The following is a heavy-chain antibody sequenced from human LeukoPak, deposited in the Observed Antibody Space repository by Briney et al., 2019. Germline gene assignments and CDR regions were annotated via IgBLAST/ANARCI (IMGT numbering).Heavy chain of an antibody. J-gene: IGHJ6*02. Sequence: GGSLRLSCAASGFSCSSYWMTWVRQIPGKGLEWVANINQDGSEKYYVDSVRGRFTISRDNAKNSPYLQMNSLRVEDTALYYCGRANGIDVWGQGTTVIVSS. CDR1: GFSCSSYW. CDR3: GRANGIDV. V-gene: IGHV3-7*04. CDR2: INQDGSEK.